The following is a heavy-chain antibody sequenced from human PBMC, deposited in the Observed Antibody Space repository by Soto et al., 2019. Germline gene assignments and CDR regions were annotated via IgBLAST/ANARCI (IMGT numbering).Heavy chain of an antibody. CDR1: GFIFSDHA. V-gene: IGHV3-21*01. D-gene: IGHD6-13*01. CDR3: ARVAAIAAAGPHFDY. Sequence: GGSLRLSCEASGFIFSDHAMSWVRQAPGKGLEWVSSISSSSSYIYYADSVKGRFTISRDNAKNSLYLQMNSLRAEDTAVYYCARVAAIAAAGPHFDYWGQGTPVTVSS. J-gene: IGHJ4*02. CDR2: ISSSSSYI.